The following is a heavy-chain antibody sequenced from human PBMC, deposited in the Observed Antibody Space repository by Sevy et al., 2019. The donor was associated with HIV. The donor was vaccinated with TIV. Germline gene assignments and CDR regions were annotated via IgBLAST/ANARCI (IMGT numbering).Heavy chain of an antibody. Sequence: GWSLRLSCAASGFTFSSYGMHWVRQAPGKGLEWVAVISYDGSNKYYADSVKGRFTISRDNSKNTRYLQMNSLRAEDTAVYYCAKVPAYSSGWYHYYYGMDVWGQGTTVTVSS. D-gene: IGHD6-19*01. V-gene: IGHV3-30*18. CDR2: ISYDGSNK. CDR1: GFTFSSYG. J-gene: IGHJ6*02. CDR3: AKVPAYSSGWYHYYYGMDV.